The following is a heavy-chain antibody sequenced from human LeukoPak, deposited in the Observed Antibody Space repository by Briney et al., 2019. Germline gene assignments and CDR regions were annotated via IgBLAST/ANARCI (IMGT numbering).Heavy chain of an antibody. V-gene: IGHV1-18*01. Sequence: ASVKVSCKTSGYIFTKYGLSWVRQAPGQGLEWMGWISGYDGNTNYAQKFQGRGTLTTDSSTNTAYMELRSLRSDDTAVYYCARDKSGYSGSYYDYWGQGTPVTVSS. CDR3: ARDKSGYSGSYYDY. CDR1: GYIFTKYG. CDR2: ISGYDGNT. D-gene: IGHD1-26*01. J-gene: IGHJ4*02.